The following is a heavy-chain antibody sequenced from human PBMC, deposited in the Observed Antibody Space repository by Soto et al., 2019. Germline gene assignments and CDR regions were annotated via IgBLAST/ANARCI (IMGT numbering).Heavy chain of an antibody. Sequence: QVQLVQSGTEVQKPGASVKVSCKASGYIFTGYGISWVRQAPGQGLEWVGWISAYNGNTNYAQKLQGRVSMTADTSMSTAYRDLKRQTSDVTAVHYGGRAPTRGAPGTTPNFGSWGQGTLLTASS. D-gene: IGHD1-7*01. V-gene: IGHV1-18*01. CDR3: GRAPTRGAPGTTPNFGS. CDR1: GYIFTGYG. J-gene: IGHJ4*02. CDR2: ISAYNGNT.